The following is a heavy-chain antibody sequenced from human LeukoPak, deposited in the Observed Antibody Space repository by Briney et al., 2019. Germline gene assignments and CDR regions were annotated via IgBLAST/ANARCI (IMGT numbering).Heavy chain of an antibody. CDR3: ARALNDYGDYVFDY. J-gene: IGHJ4*02. D-gene: IGHD4-17*01. Sequence: PGGSLRLSCAASGFTFSSYAMSWVRQAPGKGLEWVSTISGSGGRTYYADSVKGRFTISRDNAENSLYLQMNSLRAEDTAVYYCARALNDYGDYVFDYWGQGTLVTVSS. CDR2: ISGSGGRT. CDR1: GFTFSSYA. V-gene: IGHV3-23*01.